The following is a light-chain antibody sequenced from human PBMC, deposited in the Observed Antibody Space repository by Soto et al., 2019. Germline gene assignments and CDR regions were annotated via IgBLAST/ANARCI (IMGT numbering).Light chain of an antibody. V-gene: IGKV1-5*03. Sequence: DIQMTQSPATRSAPVGDSVTITCRASQSISSWLAWYQQKPGKAPKLLIYTASNLESGVPSRFRGSGSGTEFTLTITSLQPDDFATYYCQQYNSYSRTFGQGTKVDIK. CDR2: TAS. CDR1: QSISSW. J-gene: IGKJ1*01. CDR3: QQYNSYSRT.